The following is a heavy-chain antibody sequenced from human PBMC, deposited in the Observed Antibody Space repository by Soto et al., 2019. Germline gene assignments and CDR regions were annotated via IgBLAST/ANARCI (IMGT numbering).Heavy chain of an antibody. CDR1: GGSISSYY. D-gene: IGHD6-19*01. V-gene: IGHV4-59*01. CDR3: ARVKSIAVAGTGCFDY. CDR2: IYYSGST. J-gene: IGHJ4*02. Sequence: QVQLQESGPGLVKPSETLSLTCTVSGGSISSYYWSWIRQPPGKGLEWIGYIYYSGSTNYNPSLNSLVTISVDTSKTQFSLKLSSVTAADTAVYYCARVKSIAVAGTGCFDYWGQGTLVTVSS.